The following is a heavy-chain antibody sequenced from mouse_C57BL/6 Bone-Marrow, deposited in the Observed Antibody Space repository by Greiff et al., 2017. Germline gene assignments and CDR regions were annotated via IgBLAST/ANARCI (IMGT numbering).Heavy chain of an antibody. CDR2: INPGNGGT. J-gene: IGHJ4*01. CDR1: GYAFTNYL. D-gene: IGHD1-1*01. V-gene: IGHV1-54*01. Sequence: QVQLQQSGAELVRPGTSVKVSCKASGYAFTNYLIEWVKQRPGQGLEWIGVINPGNGGTTYNEKFKGKATLTADKSSSTAYMQLSSLTSEDSAVYFCARSGYGSSDGAMDYWGQGTSVTVSS. CDR3: ARSGYGSSDGAMDY.